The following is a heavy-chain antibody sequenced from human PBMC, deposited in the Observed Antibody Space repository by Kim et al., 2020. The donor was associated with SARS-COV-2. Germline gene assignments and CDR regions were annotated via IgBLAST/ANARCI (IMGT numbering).Heavy chain of an antibody. CDR1: GYTFTSYA. CDR3: ARDRVLLWFGESRNFDY. D-gene: IGHD3-10*01. J-gene: IGHJ4*02. Sequence: ASVKVSCKASGYTFTSYAMNWVRQAPGQGLEWMGWINTNTGNPTYAQGFTGRFVFSLDTSVSTAYLQISSLKAEDTAVYYCARDRVLLWFGESRNFDYWGQGTLVNVSS. CDR2: INTNTGNP. V-gene: IGHV7-4-1*02.